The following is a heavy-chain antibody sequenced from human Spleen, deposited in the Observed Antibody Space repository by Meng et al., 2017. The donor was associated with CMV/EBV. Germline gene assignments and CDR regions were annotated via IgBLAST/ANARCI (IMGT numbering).Heavy chain of an antibody. CDR1: GFSFSNYA. D-gene: IGHD6-25*01. CDR3: AKDVTGYLSLYFDY. V-gene: IGHV3-23*01. J-gene: IGHJ4*02. Sequence: GGSLRLSCAASGFSFSNYAMSWVRQAPGKGLDWVSAISGGGGSTYYADSVKGRFTIPRDNSRNTLYLQINSLRAEDTAVYYCAKDVTGYLSLYFDYWGQGTLVTVSS. CDR2: ISGGGGST.